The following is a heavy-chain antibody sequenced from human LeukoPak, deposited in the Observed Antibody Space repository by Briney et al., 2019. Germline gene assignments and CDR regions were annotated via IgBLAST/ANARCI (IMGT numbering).Heavy chain of an antibody. CDR3: AKGSGSGWYGWFAP. CDR1: GITLSNYG. J-gene: IGHJ5*02. Sequence: PPGGSLRLSCAVSGITLSNYGMSWVRQAPGKGLEWVAGISDSGGSTNYADSVKGRFTISRDNSKNTFYLQMNNLRAEDTAVYFCAKGSGSGWYGWFAPWGQGTLVTVSS. V-gene: IGHV3-23*01. CDR2: ISDSGGST. D-gene: IGHD6-19*01.